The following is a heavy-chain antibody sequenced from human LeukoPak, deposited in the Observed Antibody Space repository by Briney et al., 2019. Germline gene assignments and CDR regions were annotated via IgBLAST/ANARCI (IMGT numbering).Heavy chain of an antibody. CDR2: IYPGNSDT. V-gene: IGHV5-51*01. CDR1: GYSFTSYW. CDR3: ARRYTIFGVVTIDY. D-gene: IGHD3-3*01. Sequence: GESLKISCKGSGYSFTSYWIAWVRQMPGKGLEWTGIIYPGNSDTKYSPSFQGQVTISADKSISTAYLQWSSLKASDTAMYYCARRYTIFGVVTIDYWGRGTLVTVSS. J-gene: IGHJ4*02.